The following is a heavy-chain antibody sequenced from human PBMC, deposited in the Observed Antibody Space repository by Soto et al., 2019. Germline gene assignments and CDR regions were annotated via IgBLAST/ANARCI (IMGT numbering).Heavy chain of an antibody. Sequence: EEQLVESGGGLVQPGGSLRLSCAVSGFTVSSSYMNWVRQPPGKGLEWVSIIYSDSSTYYADSVKGRFTISRDTSKNTLYLHMNSLRAEDTAVYYCARDAYYHQTKSFDIWGQGTMVTVSS. V-gene: IGHV3-66*01. CDR1: GFTVSSSY. CDR2: IYSDSST. D-gene: IGHD3-10*01. J-gene: IGHJ3*02. CDR3: ARDAYYHQTKSFDI.